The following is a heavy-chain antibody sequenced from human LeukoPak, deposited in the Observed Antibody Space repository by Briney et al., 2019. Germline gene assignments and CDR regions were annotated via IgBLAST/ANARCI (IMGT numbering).Heavy chain of an antibody. J-gene: IGHJ6*03. CDR1: GGSFSGYY. CDR2: INHSGST. CDR3: ARDNYDSSGYYFGYYMDV. V-gene: IGHV4-34*01. D-gene: IGHD3-22*01. Sequence: SETLSLTCAVYGGSFSGYYWSWIRQPPGKGLEWIGEINHSGSTNYNPSLKSRVTISVDTSKNQFSLKLSSVTAADTAVYYCARDNYDSSGYYFGYYMDVWGKGTTVTVSS.